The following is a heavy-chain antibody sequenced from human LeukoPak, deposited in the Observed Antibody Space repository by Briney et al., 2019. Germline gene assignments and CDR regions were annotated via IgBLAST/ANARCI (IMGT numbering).Heavy chain of an antibody. V-gene: IGHV3-48*03. CDR3: ARRDFYDTTGYLFDY. CDR2: ITTSGSTM. D-gene: IGHD3-22*01. J-gene: IGHJ4*02. CDR1: GFTLSTYE. Sequence: QPGGSLRLSCAASGFTLSTYEMNWVRQAPGKGLDWVSYITTSGSTMFYADSVKGRFTISRDIAKNSLYLQMNGLRAEDTAVYYCARRDFYDTTGYLFDYWGQGTLVTVSS.